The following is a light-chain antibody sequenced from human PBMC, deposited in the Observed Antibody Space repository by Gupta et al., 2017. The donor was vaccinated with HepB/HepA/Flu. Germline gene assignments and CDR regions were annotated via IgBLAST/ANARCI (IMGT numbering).Light chain of an antibody. CDR2: RNN. V-gene: IGLV1-47*01. Sequence: QSVLTQPPSASEPPGQRVTISCSGSSSNIGTSFVYWYQQLPGTAPKLLIYRNNERPSGVPDRFSGSKSGTSASLAISGLRSEDEADYYCAAWDVTLSGVVFGGGTKLTVV. CDR1: SSNIGTSF. J-gene: IGLJ2*01. CDR3: AAWDVTLSGVV.